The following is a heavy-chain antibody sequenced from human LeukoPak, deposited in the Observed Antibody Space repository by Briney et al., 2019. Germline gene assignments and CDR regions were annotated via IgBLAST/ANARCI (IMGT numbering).Heavy chain of an antibody. CDR3: ARQGYCSSSSCESSAFDI. CDR1: GYTFTSSW. CDR2: IHPGDSGA. Sequence: GESLKISCQVSGYTFTSSWIGWLRQMPGKGLEWMGIIHPGDSGARYSPSFQGQVTISADKSTSTAYLQWSSLKASDTAMYYCARQGYCSSSSCESSAFDIWGQGPMVTVSS. V-gene: IGHV5-51*01. J-gene: IGHJ3*02. D-gene: IGHD2-2*01.